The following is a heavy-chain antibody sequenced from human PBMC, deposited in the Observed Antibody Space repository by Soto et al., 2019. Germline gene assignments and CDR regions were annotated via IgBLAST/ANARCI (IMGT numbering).Heavy chain of an antibody. D-gene: IGHD1-1*01. Sequence: GGSLRLSCAASGFTFSSYGMHWVRQAPGKGLEWVAVIWYDGSNKYYADSVKGRFTISRDNSKNTLYLQMNSLRAEDTAVYYCARDASELERGGFDYWGQGTLVTVSS. CDR3: ARDASELERGGFDY. J-gene: IGHJ4*02. CDR2: IWYDGSNK. V-gene: IGHV3-33*01. CDR1: GFTFSSYG.